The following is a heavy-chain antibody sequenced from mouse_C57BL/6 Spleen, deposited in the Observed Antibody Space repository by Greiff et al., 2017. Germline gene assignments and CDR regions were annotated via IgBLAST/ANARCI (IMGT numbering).Heavy chain of an antibody. CDR2: ISSGSSTS. Sequence: EVKLVESGGGLVKPGGSLKLSCAASGFTFSDYGMHWVRQAPEKGLEWVAYISSGSSTSYYADTVKGRFTISRDNAKNTLFLQMTSLRSEDTAMYYCARDGNYRYFEVWGTGTTVTVSS. CDR1: GFTFSDYG. CDR3: ARDGNYRYFEV. V-gene: IGHV5-17*01. D-gene: IGHD2-3*01. J-gene: IGHJ1*03.